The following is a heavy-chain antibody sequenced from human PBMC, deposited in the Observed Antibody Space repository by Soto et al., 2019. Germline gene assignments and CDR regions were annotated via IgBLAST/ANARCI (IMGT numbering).Heavy chain of an antibody. Sequence: PRGSLRLSCAASGFTFSSYSMNWVRQAPGKGLEWVSSISSSSSYIYYADSVKGRFTISRDNAKNSLYLQMNSLRAEDTAVYYCARDRKASRYNWNRSQSNWFDPWGQGTLVTVSS. D-gene: IGHD1-20*01. CDR3: ARDRKASRYNWNRSQSNWFDP. CDR2: ISSSSSYI. V-gene: IGHV3-21*01. J-gene: IGHJ5*02. CDR1: GFTFSSYS.